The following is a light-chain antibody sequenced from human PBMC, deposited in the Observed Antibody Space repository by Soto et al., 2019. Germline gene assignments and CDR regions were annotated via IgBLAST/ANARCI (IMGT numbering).Light chain of an antibody. J-gene: IGKJ2*01. CDR2: DAS. CDR3: QQYNSYSPYT. Sequence: DIQMTQSPSSLSASVGDRVTITCRATQNIGRWLAWYQRKPGKAPDLLISDASSLESGVPSRFSGSGSGTEFSLTISSLQPDDAATYYCQQYNSYSPYTFGQGTKVEIK. CDR1: QNIGRW. V-gene: IGKV1-5*01.